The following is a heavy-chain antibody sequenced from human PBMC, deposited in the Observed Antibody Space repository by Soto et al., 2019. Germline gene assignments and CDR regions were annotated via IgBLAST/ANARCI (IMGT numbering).Heavy chain of an antibody. CDR3: ARDMRGIVVVPAAMGLDY. V-gene: IGHV1-18*01. D-gene: IGHD2-2*01. CDR1: GYTFTSYG. J-gene: IGHJ4*02. Sequence: QVQLVQSGAEVKKPGASVKVSCKASGYTFTSYGISWVRQAPGQGLEWMGWISAYNGNTNYAQQLQGRVTMTTDTSTSTAYMELRSLRSDDTAVYYCARDMRGIVVVPAAMGLDYWGQGTLVTVSS. CDR2: ISAYNGNT.